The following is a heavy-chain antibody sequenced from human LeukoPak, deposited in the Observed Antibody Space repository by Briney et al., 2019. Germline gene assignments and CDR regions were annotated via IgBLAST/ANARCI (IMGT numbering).Heavy chain of an antibody. V-gene: IGHV1-46*01. CDR1: GYTFTSDY. D-gene: IGHD3-10*01. J-gene: IGHJ6*03. CDR2: INPSDGST. Sequence: ASVKVSCKASGYTFTSDYMHWVRRAPGQGLEWMGIINPSDGSTTYAQKFQGRLTMSRDTFTRTVYMELSSLRSEDTAVYFCAGGDYFYYYMDVWGEGTTVTISS. CDR3: AGGDYFYYYMDV.